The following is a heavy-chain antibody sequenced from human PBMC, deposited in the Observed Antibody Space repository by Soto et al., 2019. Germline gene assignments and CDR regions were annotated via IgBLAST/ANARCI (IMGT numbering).Heavy chain of an antibody. V-gene: IGHV5-51*03. CDR3: VRLLLPENPWGGFGP. J-gene: IGHJ5*02. CDR1: GYIFTNYW. CDR2: IHPGNSNI. Sequence: EVQLVQSGVEVKMPGESLQISCEGSGYIFTNYWIGWVRQMPGKGLEWMGFIHPGNSNIKYNPSFQGHVTISADKSISIAFLQWSSLRASDTAMYYCVRLLLPENPWGGFGPWGRGTLVTVSS. D-gene: IGHD3-9*01.